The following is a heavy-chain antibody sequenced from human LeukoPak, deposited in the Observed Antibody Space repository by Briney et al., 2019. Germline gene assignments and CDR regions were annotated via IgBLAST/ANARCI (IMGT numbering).Heavy chain of an antibody. CDR3: ARTWFDP. CDR1: GFTVRSDY. CDR2: IYSGGST. J-gene: IGHJ5*02. Sequence: GGSLRLSCAASGFTVRSDYMSWVRQAPGKGLEWVSVIYSGGSTYYADPVKGRFTISRDKSKNTVYLQMNSLRFEDTAMYYCARTWFDPWGQGTLVTVSS. V-gene: IGHV3-53*05.